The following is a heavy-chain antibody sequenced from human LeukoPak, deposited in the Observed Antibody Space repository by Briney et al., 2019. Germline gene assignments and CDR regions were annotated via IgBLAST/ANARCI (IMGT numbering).Heavy chain of an antibody. Sequence: ASVKDSCKASGYTFTGYYMHWVRQAPGQGLEWMGRINPNSGGTNYAQKFQGRVTMTRDTSISTAYMELSRLRSDDTAVYYCARENQDYYDSSGYDYWGQGTLVTVSS. CDR1: GYTFTGYY. J-gene: IGHJ4*02. CDR2: INPNSGGT. V-gene: IGHV1-2*06. CDR3: ARENQDYYDSSGYDY. D-gene: IGHD3-22*01.